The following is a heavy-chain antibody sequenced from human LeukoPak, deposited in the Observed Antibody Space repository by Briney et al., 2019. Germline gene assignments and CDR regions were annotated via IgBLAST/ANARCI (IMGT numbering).Heavy chain of an antibody. CDR3: ARGGYDFWSGSKNWFDP. CDR2: IYYSGST. D-gene: IGHD3-3*01. Sequence: SETLSLTCTVSGGSISSYYWSWIRQPPGKGLEWIGYIYYSGSTNYNPSLKSRVTISVDTSKNQFSLKLSSVTAADTAVCYCARGGYDFWSGSKNWFDPWGQGTLVTVSS. CDR1: GGSISSYY. J-gene: IGHJ5*02. V-gene: IGHV4-59*01.